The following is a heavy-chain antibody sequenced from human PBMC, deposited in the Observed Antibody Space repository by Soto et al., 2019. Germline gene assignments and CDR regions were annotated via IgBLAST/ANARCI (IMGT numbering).Heavy chain of an antibody. CDR2: TSFSGGRT. J-gene: IGHJ4*02. CDR1: GFIFSNYA. D-gene: IGHD2-21*02. Sequence: PGGSLRLSCAASGFIFSNYAMTWVRQGPGRGLEWVSTTSFSGGRTYYADSVKGRFTISRDNSNNTLFLQMSSLRAEDTAIYYCAKDSRAFCGGDCSKDYWGQGTLGTVSS. CDR3: AKDSRAFCGGDCSKDY. V-gene: IGHV3-23*01.